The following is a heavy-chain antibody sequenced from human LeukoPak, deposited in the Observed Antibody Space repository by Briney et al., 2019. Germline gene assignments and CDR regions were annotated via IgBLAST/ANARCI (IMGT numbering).Heavy chain of an antibody. V-gene: IGHV3-74*01. CDR3: ARDQGSFDY. Sequence: GGSLRLSCAASGFTFSSYWMHWIRQAPGKGLVWVSRIHSDGMGTSYADSVRGRFTSSRDNAKNTLYLQMNSLRAEDTAVYYCARDQGSFDYWGQGTLVTVSS. CDR2: IHSDGMGT. CDR1: GFTFSSYW. J-gene: IGHJ4*02.